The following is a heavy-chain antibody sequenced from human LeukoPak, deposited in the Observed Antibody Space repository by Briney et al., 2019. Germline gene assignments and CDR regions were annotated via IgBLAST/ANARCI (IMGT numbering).Heavy chain of an antibody. Sequence: GRSLRLSCAASGFTFDDYAMHWVRQAPGKGLEWVSGISWNSGSIGYADSVKGRFTISRDNAKNSLYLQMNSLRAEDTALYYCAKLLGTETTYDYWGQGNLVTVSS. D-gene: IGHD1-7*01. V-gene: IGHV3-9*01. CDR2: ISWNSGSI. CDR3: AKLLGTETTYDY. J-gene: IGHJ4*02. CDR1: GFTFDDYA.